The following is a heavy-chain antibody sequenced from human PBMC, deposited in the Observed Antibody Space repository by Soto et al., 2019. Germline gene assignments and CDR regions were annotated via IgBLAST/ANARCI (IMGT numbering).Heavy chain of an antibody. CDR1: GGTFSSYA. CDR2: IIPIFGTA. CDR3: ARDRNRVWWGSADYYYGMDV. V-gene: IGHV1-69*13. J-gene: IGHJ6*02. Sequence: ASVKVSCKASGGTFSSYAISWVRQAPGQGLEWMGGIIPIFGTANYAQKFQGRVTITADESTSTAYMELSCLRSEDTAVYYCARDRNRVWWGSADYYYGMDVWGQGTTVTVS. D-gene: IGHD1-26*01.